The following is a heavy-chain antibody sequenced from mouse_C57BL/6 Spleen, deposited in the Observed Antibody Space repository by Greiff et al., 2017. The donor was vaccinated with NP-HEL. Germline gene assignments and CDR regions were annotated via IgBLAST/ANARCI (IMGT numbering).Heavy chain of an antibody. J-gene: IGHJ3*01. V-gene: IGHV3-6*01. CDR1: GYSITSGYY. Sequence: EVKLQESGPGLVKPSQSLSLTCSVTGYSITSGYYWNWIRQFPGNKLEWMGYISYDGSNNYNPSLKNRISITRDTSKNQFFLKLNSVTTEDTATYYCARVGASSGFAYWGQGTLVTVSA. CDR3: ARVGASSGFAY. D-gene: IGHD3-1*01. CDR2: ISYDGSN.